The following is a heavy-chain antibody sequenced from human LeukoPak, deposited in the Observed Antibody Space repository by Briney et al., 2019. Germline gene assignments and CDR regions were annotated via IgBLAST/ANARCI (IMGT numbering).Heavy chain of an antibody. CDR1: GFTVSSNY. Sequence: PGGSLRLSCAASGFTVSSNYMSWVRQAPGRGLEWVSVIYSGGSTYYADSVKGRFTISRDNSKNTLYLQMNSLRAEDTAVYYCARGPPIVVVVAAKGWFDPWGQGTLVTVSS. CDR3: ARGPPIVVVVAAKGWFDP. CDR2: IYSGGST. J-gene: IGHJ5*02. D-gene: IGHD2-15*01. V-gene: IGHV3-66*01.